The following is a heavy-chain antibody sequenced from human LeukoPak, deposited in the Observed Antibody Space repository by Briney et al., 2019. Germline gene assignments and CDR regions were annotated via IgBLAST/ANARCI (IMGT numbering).Heavy chain of an antibody. Sequence: NSGGSLRLSCAASGFTFSSYSMNWVRQAPGKGLEWVSSINSDSSIMYYAESVKGRFTISRDNARNSLYLQMNSLRAEDTAVYYCIRDLSDDYSLDYWGQGALVTVSS. D-gene: IGHD3-16*01. CDR1: GFTFSSYS. CDR3: IRDLSDDYSLDY. J-gene: IGHJ4*02. CDR2: INSDSSIM. V-gene: IGHV3-21*01.